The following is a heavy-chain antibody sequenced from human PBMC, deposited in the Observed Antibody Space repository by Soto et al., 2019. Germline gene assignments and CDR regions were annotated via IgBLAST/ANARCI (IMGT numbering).Heavy chain of an antibody. Sequence: SETLSLTCTVSGGSISSGGYYWSWIRQHPGKGLEWIGYIYYSGSTYYNPSLKSRVTISVDTSKNQFSLKLSSVTAADTAVYYCARVGVAATPFDYWGQGTLVTVSS. J-gene: IGHJ4*02. D-gene: IGHD2-15*01. CDR3: ARVGVAATPFDY. V-gene: IGHV4-31*03. CDR1: GGSISSGGYY. CDR2: IYYSGST.